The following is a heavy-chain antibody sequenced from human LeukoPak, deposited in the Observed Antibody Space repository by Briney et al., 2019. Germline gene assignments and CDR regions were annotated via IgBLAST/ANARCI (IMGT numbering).Heavy chain of an antibody. D-gene: IGHD3-16*01. CDR3: SMGVTNFFDF. CDR1: RYTVTNFY. V-gene: IGHV1-46*01. Sequence: ASVKVSCKASRYTVTNFYIQWVRQAPGQGLEWMGIINPSGGNTSYAPKFQGRVTMTRDTSTSTVYMDLGRLTSEDTAVYYCSMGVTNFFDFWAQGTLVTVSS. CDR2: INPSGGNT. J-gene: IGHJ4*02.